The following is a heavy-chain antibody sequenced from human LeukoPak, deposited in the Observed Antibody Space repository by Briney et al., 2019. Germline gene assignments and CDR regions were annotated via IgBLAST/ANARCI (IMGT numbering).Heavy chain of an antibody. D-gene: IGHD3-9*01. CDR2: ISGNGDFT. CDR1: RFNFNTYA. V-gene: IGHV3-23*01. Sequence: GGSLRLSCAASRFNFNTYAVNWVRQAPGKGLKWVSAISGNGDFTYYADSVRGRFTISRDNSKSTLYLHMNSLRAEDTAVYYCAKDGRDILTGYLGPSYYFDYWGQGTLVTVSS. CDR3: AKDGRDILTGYLGPSYYFDY. J-gene: IGHJ4*02.